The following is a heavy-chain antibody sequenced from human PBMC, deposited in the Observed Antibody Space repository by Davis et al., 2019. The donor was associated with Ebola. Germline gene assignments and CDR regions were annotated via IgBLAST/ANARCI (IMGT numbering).Heavy chain of an antibody. J-gene: IGHJ4*02. CDR1: GGSISSYY. Sequence: SETLSLTCTVSGGSISSYYWSWIRQPPGKGLEWIGYIYYSGSTNYNPSLKSRVTISVDTSKNQFSLKLSSVTAADTAVYYCARESALAAAGTGFDYWGQGTLVTVSS. D-gene: IGHD6-13*01. CDR2: IYYSGST. CDR3: ARESALAAAGTGFDY. V-gene: IGHV4-59*01.